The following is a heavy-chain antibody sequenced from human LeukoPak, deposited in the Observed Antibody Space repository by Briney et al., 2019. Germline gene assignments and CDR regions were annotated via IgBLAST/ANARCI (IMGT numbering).Heavy chain of an antibody. J-gene: IGHJ5*02. D-gene: IGHD2-2*01. CDR1: GYTFTGYY. V-gene: IGHV1-2*02. CDR3: ARESSCDTTSCVAPTYWFDP. CDR2: ISPNSGGT. Sequence: ASVKVSCKASGYTFTGYYIHWVRQAPGQGQGWMGWISPNSGGTNYAQKFQGRVTMTRDTSISTAYMELSRLRSDDTAVYYCARESSCDTTSCVAPTYWFDPWGQGTLVTVSS.